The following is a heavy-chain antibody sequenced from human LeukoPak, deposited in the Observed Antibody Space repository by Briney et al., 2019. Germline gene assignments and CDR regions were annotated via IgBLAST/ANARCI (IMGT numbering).Heavy chain of an antibody. CDR2: IYYSGST. CDR3: ARRGSRLRGIVATIGGFDP. D-gene: IGHD5-12*01. J-gene: IGHJ5*02. CDR1: GGSISSSNFY. V-gene: IGHV4-39*07. Sequence: PSETLSLTCTVSGGSISSSNFYWGWIRQPPGKGLEWIGSIYYSGSTYYNPSLKSRVTISVDTSKNQFSLKLSSVTAADTAVYYCARRGSRLRGIVATIGGFDPWGQGTLVTVSS.